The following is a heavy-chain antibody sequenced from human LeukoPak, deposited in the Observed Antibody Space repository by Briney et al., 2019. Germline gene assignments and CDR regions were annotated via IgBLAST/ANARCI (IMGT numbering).Heavy chain of an antibody. CDR3: AHISSSWPDY. J-gene: IGHJ4*02. Sequence: PGGSLRLSCAASGFTFSSYSLSWVRQAPGKGLEWVSAISGSGGSTYYADSVKGRFTISRDNSKNTLYLQMNSLRAEDTAVYYCAHISSSWPDYWGQGTLVTVSS. CDR2: ISGSGGST. CDR1: GFTFSSYS. D-gene: IGHD6-13*01. V-gene: IGHV3-23*01.